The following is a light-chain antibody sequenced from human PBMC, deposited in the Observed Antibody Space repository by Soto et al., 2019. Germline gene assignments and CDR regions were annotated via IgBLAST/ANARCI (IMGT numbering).Light chain of an antibody. CDR1: QSVSSN. CDR2: GAS. V-gene: IGKV3-15*01. CDR3: LQYHYWWT. Sequence: EVVMTQSPATLSVSPGERATLSCRASQSVSSNFAWFQQKPGQVPRLLIYGASNRATGVSARFGGSGSGTEFTLTISSLQSEDFAVYYCLQYHYWWTFGQGTKVDIK. J-gene: IGKJ1*01.